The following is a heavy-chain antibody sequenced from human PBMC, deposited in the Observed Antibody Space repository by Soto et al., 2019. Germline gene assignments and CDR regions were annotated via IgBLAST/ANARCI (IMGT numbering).Heavy chain of an antibody. CDR2: ISTYNVYT. D-gene: IGHD3-3*01. CDR3: ARGGLLPGNSIDYYDEEG. V-gene: IGHV1-18*01. Sequence: ASVKVSCKSSGYSFVDYGVSWVRQAPGQGLEWMGRISTYNVYTKYSQKFYGRVTMTTDASTATAYMEVRSLRSDDTAVYYCARGGLLPGNSIDYYDEEGWCQGTT. J-gene: IGHJ6*02. CDR1: GYSFVDYG.